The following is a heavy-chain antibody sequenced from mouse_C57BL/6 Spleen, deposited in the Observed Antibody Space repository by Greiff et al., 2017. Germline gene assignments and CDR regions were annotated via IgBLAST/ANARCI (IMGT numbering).Heavy chain of an antibody. Sequence: EVQLQQSGPELVKPGASVKISCKASGYTFTDYYMKWVKQSHGQSLEWIGDINPNNGGTSYNQKFKGKATFTVDKSSSTAYMGLRSLTSEDSAVYYCASDYGNSYWGQGTTLTVSS. CDR1: GYTFTDYY. V-gene: IGHV1-26*01. CDR2: INPNNGGT. CDR3: ASDYGNSY. D-gene: IGHD2-1*01. J-gene: IGHJ2*01.